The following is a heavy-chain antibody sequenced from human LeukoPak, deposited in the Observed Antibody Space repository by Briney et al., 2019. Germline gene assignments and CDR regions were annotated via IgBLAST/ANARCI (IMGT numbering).Heavy chain of an antibody. CDR1: GFTFSSYS. Sequence: GGSLRLSCAASGFTFSSYSTNWVRQAPGKGLEWVSYISSSSSTIYYADSVKGRFTISRDNAKNSLYLQMNSLRAEDTAVYYCARDVSYCSSTSCYSNYYYYYMDVWGKGTTVTVSS. D-gene: IGHD2-2*01. CDR2: ISSSSSTI. J-gene: IGHJ6*03. CDR3: ARDVSYCSSTSCYSNYYYYYMDV. V-gene: IGHV3-48*01.